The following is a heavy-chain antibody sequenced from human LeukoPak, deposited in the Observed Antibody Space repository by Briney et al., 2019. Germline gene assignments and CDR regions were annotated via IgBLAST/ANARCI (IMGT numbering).Heavy chain of an antibody. J-gene: IGHJ4*02. D-gene: IGHD4-11*01. V-gene: IGHV4-59*08. CDR1: GGSITSYY. Sequence: SETLSLTCTVSGGSITSYYWSWIRQPPGKGLEWIGYNYYNQNINYNPSLKSRVTISVDTSKNQFSLKLRYVTAADTAVYYCARYDYSYYWAFGNWGQGTLVTVSS. CDR3: ARYDYSYYWAFGN. CDR2: NYYNQNI.